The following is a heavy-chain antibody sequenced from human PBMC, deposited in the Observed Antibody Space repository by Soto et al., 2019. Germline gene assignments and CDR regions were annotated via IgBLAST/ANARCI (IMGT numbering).Heavy chain of an antibody. V-gene: IGHV4-31*03. CDR3: ARVTYYDFWSGYPAVGFDY. J-gene: IGHJ4*02. D-gene: IGHD3-3*01. CDR1: GGSISSGGYY. CDR2: IYYSGST. Sequence: SETLSLTCTVSGGSISSGGYYWSWIRQHPGKGLEWIGYIYYSGSTYYNPSLKSRVTISVDTSKNQFSLRLSSVTAADTAVYYCARVTYYDFWSGYPAVGFDYWGQGTLVTVSS.